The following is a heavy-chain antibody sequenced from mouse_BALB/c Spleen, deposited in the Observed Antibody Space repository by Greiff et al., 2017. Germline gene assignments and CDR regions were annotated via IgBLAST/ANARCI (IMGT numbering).Heavy chain of an antibody. Sequence: EVHLVESGGGLVQPGGSLKLSCAASGFTFSSYTMSWVRQTPEKRLEWVAYISNGGGSTYYPDTVKGRFTISRDNAKNTLYLQMSSLKSEDTAMYYCARSYYGNYYYFDYWGQGTTLTVSS. J-gene: IGHJ2*01. CDR2: ISNGGGST. CDR1: GFTFSSYT. V-gene: IGHV5-12-2*01. CDR3: ARSYYGNYYYFDY. D-gene: IGHD2-10*01.